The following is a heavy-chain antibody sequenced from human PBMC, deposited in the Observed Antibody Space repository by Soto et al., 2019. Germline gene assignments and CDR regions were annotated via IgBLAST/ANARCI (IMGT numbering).Heavy chain of an antibody. V-gene: IGHV1-46*01. CDR2: INPSGGST. J-gene: IGHJ4*02. CDR3: ARDFDSSGYPRYYFDY. D-gene: IGHD3-22*01. CDR1: GYTFTSYY. Sequence: QVQLVQSGAEVKKPGASVKVSCKASGYTFTSYYMHWVRQAPGQGLEWMGIINPSGGSTSYAQKFQGRGTTTRDTSKNTGYMELSSLRSDDTAVYDCARDFDSSGYPRYYFDYWGQGTLVTVSS.